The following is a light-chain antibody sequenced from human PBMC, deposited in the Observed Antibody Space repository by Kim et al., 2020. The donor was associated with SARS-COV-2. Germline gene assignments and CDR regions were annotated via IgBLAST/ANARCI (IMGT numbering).Light chain of an antibody. CDR2: YDT. Sequence: SYELTQPPSVSVAPGETATITCGGINIESKHVHWYQQRPGQAPILVLSYDTDRPSGTPERFSGSNSANTATLTISRVEAGDEADYHCQVWDSSSDHLVFGGGTKVTVL. V-gene: IGLV3-21*04. CDR3: QVWDSSSDHLV. CDR1: NIESKH. J-gene: IGLJ3*02.